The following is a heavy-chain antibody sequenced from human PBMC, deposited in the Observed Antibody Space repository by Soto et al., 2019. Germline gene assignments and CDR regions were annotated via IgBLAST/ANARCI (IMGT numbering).Heavy chain of an antibody. D-gene: IGHD6-19*01. CDR1: GFSVSDYA. V-gene: IGHV3-23*01. CDR2: ISGSGDGT. J-gene: IGHJ6*02. Sequence: GGSLRLSCAASGFSVSDYAMSWVRQAPGKGLGWVSSISGSGDGTYYGDSVKGRFTLSRDTSQKTLYLQMNSLRAEDTAVYYCARVSMGGSQWLAPLYYYYGMDVWGQGTTVTVSS. CDR3: ARVSMGGSQWLAPLYYYYGMDV.